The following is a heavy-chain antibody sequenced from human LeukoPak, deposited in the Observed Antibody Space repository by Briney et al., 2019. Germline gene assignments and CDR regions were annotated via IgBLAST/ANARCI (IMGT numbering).Heavy chain of an antibody. CDR2: IYTSGST. CDR1: GGSISSYY. CDR3: ARFITIFGVVDY. Sequence: SETLSLTCTVSGGSISSYYWSWIRQPAGKGLEWIGRIYTSGSTNYNPSLKSRVTISVDTSKNQFSLKLSSVTAADTAVYYCARFITIFGVVDYWGQGTLVTVSS. D-gene: IGHD3-3*01. V-gene: IGHV4-4*07. J-gene: IGHJ4*02.